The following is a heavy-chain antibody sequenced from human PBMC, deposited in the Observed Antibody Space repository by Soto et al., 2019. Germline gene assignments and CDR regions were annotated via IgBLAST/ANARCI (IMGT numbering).Heavy chain of an antibody. Sequence: ASVKVSCKASGYTFTSYALHWVRQAPGQRLEWMGWINAGNGHTKYSREFRDRLTITMDTSASTAYMELSSLRSEDTAVYYCATVTTFEWYYMDVWGKGTTVTVSS. CDR3: ATVTTFEWYYMDV. CDR1: GYTFTSYA. V-gene: IGHV1-3*03. CDR2: INAGNGHT. J-gene: IGHJ6*03. D-gene: IGHD4-17*01.